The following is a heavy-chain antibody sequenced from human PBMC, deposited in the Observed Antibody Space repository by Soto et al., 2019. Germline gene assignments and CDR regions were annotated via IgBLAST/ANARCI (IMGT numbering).Heavy chain of an antibody. Sequence: PGGSTRLSSAASGFTLNTSDMNWVRKAPGKGLEWVSSISGTSKYIYYVDSVKARFTISRDKPKNSLYLQMNSLRDEDTAVYFCARDTSSSHNYYYGMDVCGQGTTVTVCS. CDR3: ARDTSSSHNYYYGMDV. J-gene: IGHJ6*02. D-gene: IGHD2-2*01. CDR1: GFTLNTSD. V-gene: IGHV3-21*01. CDR2: ISGTSKYI.